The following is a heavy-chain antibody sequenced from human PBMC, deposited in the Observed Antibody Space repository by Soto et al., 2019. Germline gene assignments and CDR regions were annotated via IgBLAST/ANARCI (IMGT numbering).Heavy chain of an antibody. V-gene: IGHV1-18*01. CDR2: ISAYNGNT. Sequence: ASVKVSCKASGYTFTSYGISWVRQAPGQGLEWMGWISAYNGNTNYAQKLQGRVTMTTDTSTSTAYMELRSLRSDDTAVYYCARDTHCTNGVCPPPTTTKNWFDPWGQGTLVTVSS. CDR1: GYTFTSYG. D-gene: IGHD2-8*01. CDR3: ARDTHCTNGVCPPPTTTKNWFDP. J-gene: IGHJ5*02.